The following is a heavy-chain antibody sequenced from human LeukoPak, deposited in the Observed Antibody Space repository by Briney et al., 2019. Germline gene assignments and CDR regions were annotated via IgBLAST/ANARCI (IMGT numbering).Heavy chain of an antibody. J-gene: IGHJ6*03. CDR3: VREEIKRILFGLRAKNFFHMDV. CDR2: ISSSGSTI. Sequence: GGSLRLSCAASGFTFSSYEMNWVRQAPGKGLEWVSYISSSGSTIYYADSVKGRFTISRDNAKNSLYLQMNRLKTEDTAVYYCVREEIKRILFGLRAKNFFHMDVWGKGTTVTVSS. D-gene: IGHD2/OR15-2a*01. CDR1: GFTFSSYE. V-gene: IGHV3-48*03.